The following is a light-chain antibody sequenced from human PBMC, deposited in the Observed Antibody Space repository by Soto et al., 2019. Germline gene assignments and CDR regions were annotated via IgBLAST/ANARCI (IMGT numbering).Light chain of an antibody. CDR1: QSVGSN. V-gene: IGKV3-15*01. CDR3: QQYNNWPPDRT. CDR2: GAS. J-gene: IGKJ1*01. Sequence: EIVMTQSPATLSVSPGERATLSCRASQSVGSNLAWYQQKPGQAPRLLIYGASTRATGIPARFSGSGPGTELTHTISSLQSEDFAIYFCQQYNNWPPDRTFGQGTQVEIK.